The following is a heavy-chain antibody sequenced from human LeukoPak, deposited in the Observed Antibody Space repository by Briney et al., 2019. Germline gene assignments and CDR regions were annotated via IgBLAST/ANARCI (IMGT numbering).Heavy chain of an antibody. CDR2: INVNSGGT. Sequence: GASVKVSCKASGYTFTDDYIHWVRQAPGQGLEWMGWINVNSGGTNYAQKFYARVTMTRDTSISTAYMELSRLRSDDTAVFYCARPIYSGYESIGFDYWGQGTLVTVSS. V-gene: IGHV1-2*02. CDR1: GYTFTDDY. J-gene: IGHJ4*02. D-gene: IGHD5-12*01. CDR3: ARPIYSGYESIGFDY.